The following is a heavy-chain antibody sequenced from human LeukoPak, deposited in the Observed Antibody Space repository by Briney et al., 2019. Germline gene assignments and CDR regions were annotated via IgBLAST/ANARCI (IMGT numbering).Heavy chain of an antibody. D-gene: IGHD3-16*01. V-gene: IGHV4-39*07. CDR3: ARRAWGRPPGY. Sequence: KPSETLSLTCTVSGGSISSSSYYWGWIRQPPGKGLEWIGSIYYSGSTYYNPSLKSRVTISVDTSKNQFSLKLSSVTAADTAVYYCARRAWGRPPGYWGQGTLVTVSS. CDR1: GGSISSSSYY. J-gene: IGHJ4*02. CDR2: IYYSGST.